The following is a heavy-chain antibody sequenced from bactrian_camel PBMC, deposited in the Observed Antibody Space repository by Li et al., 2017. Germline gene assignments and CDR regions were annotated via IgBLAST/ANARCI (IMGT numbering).Heavy chain of an antibody. V-gene: IGHV3-3*01. CDR2: LWIGGATT. CDR1: RYTYKRNC. D-gene: IGHD6*01. J-gene: IGHJ4*01. CDR3: AADQLYGTCRDVLDFPA. Sequence: HVQLVESGGGSVQAGGSLTLSCVAGRYTYKRNCMGWFRQRPGKDREGVAVLWIGGATTSYADSVKGRFIITRDKAKDLVYLQMNGLQPEDTGIYYCAADQLYGTCRDVLDFPARGQGTQVTVS.